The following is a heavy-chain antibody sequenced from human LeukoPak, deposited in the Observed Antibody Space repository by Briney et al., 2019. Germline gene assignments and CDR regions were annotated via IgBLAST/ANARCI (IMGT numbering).Heavy chain of an antibody. Sequence: ASVKVSCKASGYTFTGYYMHWVRQAPGQGLEWMGWINPNRGGTNYAQKFQGRVTMTRDTSISTAYMELSRLRSDDTAVYYCARGPDYGDSSDYWGQGTLVTVSS. J-gene: IGHJ4*02. CDR3: ARGPDYGDSSDY. D-gene: IGHD4-17*01. V-gene: IGHV1-2*02. CDR2: INPNRGGT. CDR1: GYTFTGYY.